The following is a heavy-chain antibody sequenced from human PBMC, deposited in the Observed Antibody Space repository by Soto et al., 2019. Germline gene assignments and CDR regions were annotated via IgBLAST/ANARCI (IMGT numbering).Heavy chain of an antibody. D-gene: IGHD3-9*01. CDR3: AQLQLLRYFDWLGLDP. CDR2: INPSGGST. Sequence: ASVKVSCKASGYTFTSYYMHWVRQAPGQGLEWMGIINPSGGSTSYAQKFQGRVTMTRDTSTSTVYMELSSLRSEDTAVYYCAQLQLLRYFDWLGLDPRGQGTLVTVSS. CDR1: GYTFTSYY. J-gene: IGHJ5*02. V-gene: IGHV1-46*01.